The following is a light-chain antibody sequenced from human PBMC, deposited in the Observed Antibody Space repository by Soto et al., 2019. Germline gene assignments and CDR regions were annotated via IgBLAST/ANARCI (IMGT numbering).Light chain of an antibody. CDR2: EAS. V-gene: IGKV3-11*01. CDR1: QSVGNN. Sequence: EIVSTQSPATLSLSPGERATLSCRASQSVGNNLAWYQQKPGQAPGLLIYEASTRATGIPARFSGSGSGTDFTLTISSLEPEDFAVYYCQQHANWPLTFGGGTKVDIK. J-gene: IGKJ4*01. CDR3: QQHANWPLT.